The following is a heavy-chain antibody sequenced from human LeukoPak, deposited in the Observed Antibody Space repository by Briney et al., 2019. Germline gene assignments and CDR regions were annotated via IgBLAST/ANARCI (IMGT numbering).Heavy chain of an antibody. J-gene: IGHJ3*02. CDR1: GFTVSSSY. V-gene: IGHV3-53*01. CDR2: IYSGGST. Sequence: PGGSLRLSCAASGFTVSSSYMNWVRQAPGKGLEWVSVIYSGGSTYYADSVKGRFTISRDNAKNSLYLQMNGLTAEDTAVYYCARKMKTGDRVGTFDIWGQGTMVTVSS. CDR3: ARKMKTGDRVGTFDI. D-gene: IGHD1-1*01.